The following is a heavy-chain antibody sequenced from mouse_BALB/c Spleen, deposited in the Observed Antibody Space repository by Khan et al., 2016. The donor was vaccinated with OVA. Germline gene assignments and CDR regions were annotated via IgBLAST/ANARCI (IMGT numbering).Heavy chain of an antibody. CDR1: GYSITSDYA. CDR3: ARIQGGGFDY. D-gene: IGHD3-2*02. CDR2: ISYSGNT. V-gene: IGHV3-2*02. J-gene: IGHJ2*01. Sequence: EVQLLETGPGLVKPSQSLSLTCTVTGYSITSDYAWNWIRQFPGNKLEWMGYISYSGNTKYNPSLKSRISITRDTSKNQFFLQLNFVTIEDTATCYCARIQGGGFDYWGQGTTLTVSS.